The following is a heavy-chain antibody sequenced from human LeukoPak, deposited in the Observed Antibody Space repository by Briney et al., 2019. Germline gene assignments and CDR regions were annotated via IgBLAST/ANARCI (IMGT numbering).Heavy chain of an antibody. V-gene: IGHV3-23*01. CDR2: ISGSGGST. Sequence: GGSLRLSCAASGFTFSSYAMSWVRQAPGEGLEWVSAISGSGGSTYYADSVKGRFTISRDNSKNTLYLQMNSLRAEDTAVYYCAKLCGSCPTPTFDYWGQGTLVTVSS. D-gene: IGHD2-2*01. CDR1: GFTFSSYA. J-gene: IGHJ4*02. CDR3: AKLCGSCPTPTFDY.